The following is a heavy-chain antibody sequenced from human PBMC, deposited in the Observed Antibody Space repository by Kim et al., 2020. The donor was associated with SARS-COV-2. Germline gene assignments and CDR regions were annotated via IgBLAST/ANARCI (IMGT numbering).Heavy chain of an antibody. CDR2: IRSKANNYAT. CDR3: TRLGSPVDSAMGTFDY. J-gene: IGHJ4*02. D-gene: IGHD5-18*01. Sequence: GGSLRLSCAASGFTFSGSAMHWVRQAYGKGLEWVGRIRSKANNYATAYDASVKGRFTISRDDSKNTAYLQMNSLKTEDTAVYYCTRLGSPVDSAMGTFDYWGQGTLVTVSS. CDR1: GFTFSGSA. V-gene: IGHV3-73*01.